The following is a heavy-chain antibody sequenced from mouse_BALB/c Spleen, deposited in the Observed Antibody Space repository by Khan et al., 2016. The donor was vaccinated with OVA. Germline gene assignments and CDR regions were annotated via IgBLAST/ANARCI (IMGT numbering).Heavy chain of an antibody. Sequence: EVQLQQSGPDLVKPGASVKISCKASGYSFTLYYMTWVKQSHGKSLEWIGRVNPNTGGSVSNQEFKGKAILTVDKSSNTAYMELHSLTSEDSAVDYSASGYDLFAYWGQGTLVTVSA. CDR3: ASGYDLFAY. V-gene: IGHV1-18*01. D-gene: IGHD2-14*01. J-gene: IGHJ3*01. CDR2: VNPNTGGS. CDR1: GYSFTLYY.